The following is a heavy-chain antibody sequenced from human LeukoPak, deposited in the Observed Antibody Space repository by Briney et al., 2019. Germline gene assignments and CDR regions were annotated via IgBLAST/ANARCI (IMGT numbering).Heavy chain of an antibody. V-gene: IGHV3-64*01. D-gene: IGHD2-2*01. CDR2: ISSNGGST. J-gene: IGHJ3*02. CDR3: ASLGYCSSTSCKPRDAFDI. CDR1: GFTFSSYA. Sequence: GGSLRLSCAASGFTFSSYAMHWVRQAPGKGLEYVSAISSNGGSTYYANSVKGRFTISRDNSKNTLYLQMGSLRAEDMAVCYCASLGYCSSTSCKPRDAFDIWGQGTMVTVSS.